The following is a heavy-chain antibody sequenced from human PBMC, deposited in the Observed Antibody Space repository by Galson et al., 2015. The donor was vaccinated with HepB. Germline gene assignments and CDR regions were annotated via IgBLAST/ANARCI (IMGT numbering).Heavy chain of an antibody. CDR1: GFTFSETY. CDR3: ASRGFYGSLDN. D-gene: IGHD6-25*01. CDR2: ITSGGLS. Sequence: SLRLSCAASGFTFSETYMTWIRQAPGKGLEWISYITSGGLSYYADSMEGRFTISRDNAKNSVYLQINSLRAEDTAVYYCASRGFYGSLDNWGQGTLVTVSS. V-gene: IGHV3-11*01. J-gene: IGHJ4*02.